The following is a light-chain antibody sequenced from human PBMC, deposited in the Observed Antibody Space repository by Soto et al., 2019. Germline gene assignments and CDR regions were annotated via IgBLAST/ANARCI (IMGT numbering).Light chain of an antibody. CDR3: QQYNDWPPVT. Sequence: ETVMTQSPATLSVSPGERATLSCRASQSVSNNLAWYQQKPSQAPRLLIYGASTRATGIPARSSGSGSGTEFTLTISSLQSEDFAVYYCQQYNDWPPVTFGQGTRLEIK. V-gene: IGKV3-15*01. J-gene: IGKJ5*01. CDR2: GAS. CDR1: QSVSNN.